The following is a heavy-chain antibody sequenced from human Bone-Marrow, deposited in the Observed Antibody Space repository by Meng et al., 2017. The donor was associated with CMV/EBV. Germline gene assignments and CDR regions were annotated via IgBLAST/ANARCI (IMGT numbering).Heavy chain of an antibody. Sequence: GGSLRLSCAASGFTFSSYWMHWVRHTPGKRLEWVAHINQEGSEEYYLDSVKGRLTISRDNAKNSLYLQMNSLRAEDTAVYYCATESRSRSWFHSGQGTLVTVSS. CDR2: INQEGSEE. V-gene: IGHV3-7*01. CDR3: ATESRSRSWFH. D-gene: IGHD1-26*01. J-gene: IGHJ4*02. CDR1: GFTFSSYW.